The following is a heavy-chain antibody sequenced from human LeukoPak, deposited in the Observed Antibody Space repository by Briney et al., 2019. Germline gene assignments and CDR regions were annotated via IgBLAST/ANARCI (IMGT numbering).Heavy chain of an antibody. D-gene: IGHD5-18*01. CDR3: ARAGYSPGPGLNYYYYMDV. V-gene: IGHV3-30-3*01. CDR2: ISYDGSNK. Sequence: GRSLRLSCAASGFTFSSYAMHWVRQAPGKGLEWVAVISYDGSNKYYADSVKGRFTISRDNAKNSLYLQMNSLRAEDTAVYYCARAGYSPGPGLNYYYYMDVWGKGTTVTVSS. J-gene: IGHJ6*03. CDR1: GFTFSSYA.